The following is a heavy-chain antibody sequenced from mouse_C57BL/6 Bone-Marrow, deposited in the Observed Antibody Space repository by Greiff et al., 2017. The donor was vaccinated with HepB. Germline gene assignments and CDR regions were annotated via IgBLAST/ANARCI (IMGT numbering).Heavy chain of an antibody. Sequence: QVQLQQPGAELVKPGASVKLSCKASGYTFTSYWMHWVKQRPGQGLEWIGMIHPNSGSTNYNEKFKSKATLTVDKSSSTAYMQISSLTSEDSAVYYCARWDYYGSSYDFDYWGQGTTLTVSS. CDR2: IHPNSGST. CDR1: GYTFTSYW. CDR3: ARWDYYGSSYDFDY. D-gene: IGHD1-1*01. V-gene: IGHV1-64*01. J-gene: IGHJ2*01.